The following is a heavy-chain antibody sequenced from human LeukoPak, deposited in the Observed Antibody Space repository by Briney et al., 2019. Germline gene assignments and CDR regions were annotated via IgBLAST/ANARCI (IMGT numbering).Heavy chain of an antibody. CDR3: ARRGTWYNWNY. CDR1: GSSISSAYY. V-gene: IGHV4-38-2*01. D-gene: IGHD1-20*01. Sequence: SETLSLTCAVSGSSISSAYYWGWIRQPPGKGLEWIGSIYRSGNTYYNPSLKSPVTISLDTSKNQFSLKLSSVTAADTAVYYCARRGTWYNWNYWGQGTLVTVSS. CDR2: IYRSGNT. J-gene: IGHJ4*02.